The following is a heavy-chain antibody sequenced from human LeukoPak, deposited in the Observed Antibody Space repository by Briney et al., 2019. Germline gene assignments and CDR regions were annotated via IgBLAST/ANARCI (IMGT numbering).Heavy chain of an antibody. CDR3: ARHPYAYYYNMDV. CDR2: IYHSGST. J-gene: IGHJ6*03. D-gene: IGHD2-8*01. CDR1: GYSISSGYY. Sequence: SETLSLTCAVSGYSISSGYYWGWIRQPPGKGLEWIGSIYHSGSTYYNPSLKSRVTISVDTSKNQFSLKLSSVTAADTAVYYCARHPYAYYYNMDVWGKGTTVTVSS. V-gene: IGHV4-38-2*01.